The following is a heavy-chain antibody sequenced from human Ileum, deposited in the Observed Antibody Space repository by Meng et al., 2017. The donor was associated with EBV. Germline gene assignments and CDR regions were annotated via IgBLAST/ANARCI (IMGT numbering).Heavy chain of an antibody. D-gene: IGHD2-21*02. V-gene: IGHV3-21*01. CDR3: ARDGLTGDPLDY. CDR1: GFIYTSYN. J-gene: IGHJ4*02. CDR2: ISSAGSYI. Sequence: EVQLVESGGGVVKPGGSLRLACVVSGFIYTSYNMNWVRQAPGKGLEWVSSISSAGSYIDYADSVKGRFTISRDNAENLLYLQMNSLRADDTAVYYCARDGLTGDPLDYWGQGTLVTVSS.